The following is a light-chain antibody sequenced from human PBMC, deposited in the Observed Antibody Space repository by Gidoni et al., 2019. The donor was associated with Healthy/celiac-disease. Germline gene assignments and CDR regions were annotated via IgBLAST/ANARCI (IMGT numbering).Light chain of an antibody. J-gene: IGKJ1*01. V-gene: IGKV3-15*01. CDR1: QSVSSN. CDR3: QQYNNWPWT. CDR2: GAS. Sequence: EIVMTQSPATLSVSPGERATLDCRASQSVSSNLAWYQQKPGQAPSLLIYGASTRATGIPARFSGRGSGTEFTLTISSLQSEDFAVYYCQQYNNWPWTFGQGTKVEIK.